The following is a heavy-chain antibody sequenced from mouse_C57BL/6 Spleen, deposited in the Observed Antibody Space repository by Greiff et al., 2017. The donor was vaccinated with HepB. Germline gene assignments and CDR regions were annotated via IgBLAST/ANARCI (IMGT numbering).Heavy chain of an antibody. D-gene: IGHD2-3*01. Sequence: QVHVKQSGAELVRPGASVTLSCKASGYTFTDYEMHWVKQTPVHGLEWIGAIDPETGGTAYNQKFKGKAILTADKSSSTAYMELRSLTSEDSAVYYCTRGYDGYRAWFAYWGQGTLVTVSA. V-gene: IGHV1-15*01. CDR2: IDPETGGT. J-gene: IGHJ3*01. CDR3: TRGYDGYRAWFAY. CDR1: GYTFTDYE.